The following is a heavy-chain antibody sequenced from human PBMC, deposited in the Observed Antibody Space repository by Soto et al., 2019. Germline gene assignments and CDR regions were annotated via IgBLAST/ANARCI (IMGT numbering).Heavy chain of an antibody. CDR2: ISGYNGNT. J-gene: IGHJ6*02. D-gene: IGHD3-10*01. V-gene: IGHV1-18*04. Sequence: QVQLVQSGAEVKKPGASVKVSCKASGYTFTSYGVSWVRQAPGQGLEWMGWISGYNGNTNYAQKLQDRVTMTTDTSTSTAYMGLRSLRSDDTAVYYCARAGKYYYGSGSPYYYCMDVWGQGITVTVSS. CDR3: ARAGKYYYGSGSPYYYCMDV. CDR1: GYTFTSYG.